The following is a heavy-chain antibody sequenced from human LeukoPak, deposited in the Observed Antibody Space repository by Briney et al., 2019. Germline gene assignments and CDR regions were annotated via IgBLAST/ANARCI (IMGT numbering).Heavy chain of an antibody. CDR3: AKGGYCTNGVCYSNTYFGY. V-gene: IGHV3-23*01. Sequence: PGGSLRLSCAASGFTFSSYAMSWVRQAPGKGLEWVSAISGSGGSTYYADSVKGRFTISRDNSKNTLYLQMNSLRAEDTAVYYCAKGGYCTNGVCYSNTYFGYWGQGTLVTVSS. J-gene: IGHJ4*02. CDR1: GFTFSSYA. D-gene: IGHD2-8*01. CDR2: ISGSGGST.